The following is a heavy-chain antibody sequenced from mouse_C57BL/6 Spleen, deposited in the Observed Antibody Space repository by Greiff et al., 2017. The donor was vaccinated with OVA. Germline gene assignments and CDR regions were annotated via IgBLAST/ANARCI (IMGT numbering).Heavy chain of an antibody. CDR3: TRDQYGGAMDY. Sequence: EVKVVESGEGLVKPGGSLKLSCAASGFTFSSYAMSWVRQTPEKRLEWVAYISSGGDYIYYADTVKGRFTISRDNARNTLYLQMSSLKSEDTAMYYCTRDQYGGAMDYWGQGTSVTVSS. V-gene: IGHV5-9-1*02. J-gene: IGHJ4*01. CDR1: GFTFSSYA. CDR2: ISSGGDYI. D-gene: IGHD1-1*01.